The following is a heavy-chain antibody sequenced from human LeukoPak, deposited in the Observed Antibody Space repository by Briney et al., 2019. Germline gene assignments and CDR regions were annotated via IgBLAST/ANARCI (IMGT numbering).Heavy chain of an antibody. J-gene: IGHJ6*03. CDR2: IYYSGST. CDR3: ARDGGWPYYYYYMDV. D-gene: IGHD6-19*01. CDR1: GYSISSGYY. Sequence: SETLSLTCTVSGYSISSGYYWGWIRQPPGKGLEWIGSIYYSGSTYYNPSLKSRVTISVDTSKNQFSLKLSSVTAADTAVYYCARDGGWPYYYYYMDVWGKGTTVTVSS. V-gene: IGHV4-38-2*02.